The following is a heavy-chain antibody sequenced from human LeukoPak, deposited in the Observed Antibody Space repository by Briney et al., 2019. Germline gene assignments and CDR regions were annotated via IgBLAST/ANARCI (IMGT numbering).Heavy chain of an antibody. CDR1: GFTFSSYG. Sequence: GGSLRLSCAASGFTFSSYGMHWVRQAPGKGLEWVAVIWYDGSNKYYADSVKGRFTISRDNSKNTLYLQMNSLRAEDTAVYYCAKAIWWQQLVNFFDYWGQGTLVTVSS. V-gene: IGHV3-33*06. J-gene: IGHJ4*02. CDR2: IWYDGSNK. D-gene: IGHD6-13*01. CDR3: AKAIWWQQLVNFFDY.